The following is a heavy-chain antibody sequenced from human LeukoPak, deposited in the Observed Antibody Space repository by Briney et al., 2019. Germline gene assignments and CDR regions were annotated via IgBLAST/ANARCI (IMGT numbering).Heavy chain of an antibody. V-gene: IGHV3-30*18. CDR2: ISYDGSNK. J-gene: IGHJ4*02. CDR1: GFTFSSYG. CDR3: AKDRGDYAIFDY. Sequence: GGSLRLSCAASGFTFSSYGMHWVRQAPGKGLEWVAVISYDGSNKYYADSVKGRFTISRDNSKNTLYLQMNSLRAEDTAVYYCAKDRGDYAIFDYWGQGTLVTVSS. D-gene: IGHD4-17*01.